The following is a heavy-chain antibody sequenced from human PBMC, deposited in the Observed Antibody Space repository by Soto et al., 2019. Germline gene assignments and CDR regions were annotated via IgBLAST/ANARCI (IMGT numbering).Heavy chain of an antibody. J-gene: IGHJ4*02. D-gene: IGHD4-17*01. CDR2: ISSDGINN. Sequence: QVQLVESGGGVVQPGTSLRLSCPASGFIFSGFPMHWVRQAPGQGLEWVAFISSDGINNYYADSVKDRFTISRDNSKNTIYLQMNSLRPEDTAVYYCARDRYGDHWVVLDYWGQGSLVTVSS. CDR1: GFIFSGFP. V-gene: IGHV3-30*04. CDR3: ARDRYGDHWVVLDY.